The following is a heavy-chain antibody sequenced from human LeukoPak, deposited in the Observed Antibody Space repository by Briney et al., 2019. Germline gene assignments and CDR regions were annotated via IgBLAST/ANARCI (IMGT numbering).Heavy chain of an antibody. CDR3: ARRGGLSSGRGFDH. D-gene: IGHD3-16*01. V-gene: IGHV3-21*01. Sequence: PGGSLRLSCVASGFDFNYYDMNWVRQAPGKGLEWVSSISSSSSYIYFADATKGRLTISRDNANSSVFLQMNSLRPEDTAVYYCARRGGLSSGRGFDHWGQGTLVTVSS. J-gene: IGHJ4*02. CDR1: GFDFNYYD. CDR2: ISSSSSYI.